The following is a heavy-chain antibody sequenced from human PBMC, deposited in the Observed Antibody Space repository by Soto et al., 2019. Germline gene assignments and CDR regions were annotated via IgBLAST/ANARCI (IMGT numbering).Heavy chain of an antibody. CDR3: ARNDPYYDFWSGPSDY. V-gene: IGHV4-59*08. Sequence: SETLSLTCTVSGGSISSYYWSWIRQPPGKGLEWIGYIYYSGSTNYNPSLKSRVTISVDTSKNQFSLKLSSVTAADTAVYYCARNDPYYDFWSGPSDYWAREPWSPSPQ. CDR2: IYYSGST. J-gene: IGHJ4*02. CDR1: GGSISSYY. D-gene: IGHD3-3*01.